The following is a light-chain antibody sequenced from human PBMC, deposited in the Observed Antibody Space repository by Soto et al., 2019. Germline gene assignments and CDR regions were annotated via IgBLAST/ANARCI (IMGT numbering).Light chain of an antibody. CDR3: SSYTSSSTYV. CDR1: SSDVGGYHY. V-gene: IGLV2-14*01. CDR2: DVS. Sequence: QSALTQPASLSVSPGQPITISCTGTSSDVGGYHYVSWYQQHPGKAPKLMIYDVSNRPSGVSNRFSGSKSGDTASLTISGLQAEDEADYYCSSYTSSSTYVFGTGTKVTVL. J-gene: IGLJ1*01.